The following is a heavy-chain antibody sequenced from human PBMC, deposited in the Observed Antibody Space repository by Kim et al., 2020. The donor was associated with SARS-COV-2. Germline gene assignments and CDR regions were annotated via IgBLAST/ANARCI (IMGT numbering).Heavy chain of an antibody. CDR3: ARDKYKCVFCSATSVSYGLDV. Sequence: GGSLRLSCAASGFTFSNHVMNWVRQAPGKGLEWVSGISGSGGGTYYADSVKGRFTISRDNSKNTLYLQMKSLRAEDAAIYYCARDKYKCVFCSATSVSYGLDVWGQRTTVTVSS. CDR2: ISGSGGGT. CDR1: GFTFSNHV. D-gene: IGHD2-15*01. V-gene: IGHV3-23*01. J-gene: IGHJ6*02.